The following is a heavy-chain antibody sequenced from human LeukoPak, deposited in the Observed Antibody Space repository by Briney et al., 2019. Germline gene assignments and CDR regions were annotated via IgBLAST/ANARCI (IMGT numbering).Heavy chain of an antibody. J-gene: IGHJ5*02. D-gene: IGHD1-1*01. CDR3: ARLRDGQLFDP. CDR1: GGSFSTYY. V-gene: IGHV4-34*01. Sequence: SETLSLTCAVYGGSFSTYYWTSIRQSPGKGLEWIGEINHSGSTNYNPSLKSRVTISVDTSKNQFSLKLNSVTAADTAIYSCARLRDGQLFDPWGQGTLVTVSS. CDR2: INHSGST.